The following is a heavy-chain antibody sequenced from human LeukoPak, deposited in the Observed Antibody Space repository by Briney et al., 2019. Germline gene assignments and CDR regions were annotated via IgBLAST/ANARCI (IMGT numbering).Heavy chain of an antibody. CDR3: ARVLEYYDILTGYSTDAFDI. J-gene: IGHJ3*02. Sequence: SETLSLTCTVSGGSISSYYWSWIRQPPGKGLEWIGYIYYSGSTNYNPSLKSRVTISVDTSKNQFSLKLSSVTAADTAVYYCARVLEYYDILTGYSTDAFDIWGQGTMVTVSS. V-gene: IGHV4-59*01. CDR2: IYYSGST. CDR1: GGSISSYY. D-gene: IGHD3-9*01.